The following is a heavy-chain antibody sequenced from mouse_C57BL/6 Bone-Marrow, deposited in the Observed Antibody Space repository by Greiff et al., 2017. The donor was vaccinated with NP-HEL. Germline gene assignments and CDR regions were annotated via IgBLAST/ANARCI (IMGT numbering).Heavy chain of an antibody. J-gene: IGHJ3*01. D-gene: IGHD1-1*01. CDR1: GFTFSSYA. V-gene: IGHV5-4*03. CDR2: ISDGGSYT. CDR3: ARVYYYGSSPFAY. Sequence: EVKLVESGGGLVKPGGSLKLSCAASGFTFSSYAMSWVRQTPEKRLEWVATISDGGSYTYYPDNVKGRFTISRDNAKNNLYLQMSHLKSEDTAMYYCARVYYYGSSPFAYWGQGTLVTVSA.